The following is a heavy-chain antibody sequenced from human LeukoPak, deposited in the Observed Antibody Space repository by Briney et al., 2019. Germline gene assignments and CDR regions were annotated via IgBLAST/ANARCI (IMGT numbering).Heavy chain of an antibody. Sequence: GGSLRLSCAASGFTVSSNYMGWVRQAAGKGLEWVSHIYANGGIYYADSVKGRFTISRDNSKNTLYLQMNSLRAEDTAVYYRATPHTGLHHWGQGILVTVSS. CDR3: ATPHTGLHH. CDR2: IYANGGI. V-gene: IGHV3-53*01. D-gene: IGHD1-14*01. CDR1: GFTVSSNY. J-gene: IGHJ4*02.